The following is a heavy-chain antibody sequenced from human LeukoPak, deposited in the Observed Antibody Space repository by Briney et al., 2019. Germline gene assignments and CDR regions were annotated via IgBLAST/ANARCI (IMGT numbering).Heavy chain of an antibody. V-gene: IGHV3-9*03. Sequence: GGSLRLSCAASGFTFDDYAMHWVRQAPGKGLEWVSGITWNGGTIVYADSVKGRSTISRDNAKNSLYLQMNSLRAEDVVLYYCAKDIADCTNGVCYAFDIWGQGTTVTVSS. CDR1: GFTFDDYA. J-gene: IGHJ3*02. CDR3: AKDIADCTNGVCYAFDI. D-gene: IGHD2-8*01. CDR2: ITWNGGTI.